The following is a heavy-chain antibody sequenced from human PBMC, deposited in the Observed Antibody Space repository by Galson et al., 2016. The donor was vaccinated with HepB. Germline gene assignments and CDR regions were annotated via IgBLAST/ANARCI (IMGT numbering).Heavy chain of an antibody. D-gene: IGHD1-14*01. CDR2: VNAGNGNI. CDR3: ARGSGTYSDWRLEAVDACDI. J-gene: IGHJ3*02. V-gene: IGHV1-3*01. Sequence: SVKVSCKASGYTFTSYALHWVRQAPGQSPVWMGWVNAGNGNIKNSEKFQGRVTITRDTSASTTYMELSSLTSEDTAVYYCARGSGTYSDWRLEAVDACDIWGQGTMVIVAS. CDR1: GYTFTSYA.